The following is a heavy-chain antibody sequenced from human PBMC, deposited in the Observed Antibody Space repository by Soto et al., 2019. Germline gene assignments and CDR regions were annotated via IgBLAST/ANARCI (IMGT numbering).Heavy chain of an antibody. J-gene: IGHJ6*03. CDR3: SRDEYYDFWSGYEGYYYYMDV. CDR2: TYYRSKWYN. V-gene: IGHV6-1*01. Sequence: SQTLSLTCAISGDSVSSNSAAWNWVRQSPSRGLEWLGRTYYRSKWYNDYAVSVKSRITINPDTSTNQFSLRLNSVTPQDTAVYYCSRDEYYDFWSGYEGYYYYMDVWGKGTTVTVSS. D-gene: IGHD3-3*01. CDR1: GDSVSSNSAA.